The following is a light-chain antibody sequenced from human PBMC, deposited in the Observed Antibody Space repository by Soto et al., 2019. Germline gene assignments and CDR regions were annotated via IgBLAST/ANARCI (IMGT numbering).Light chain of an antibody. V-gene: IGKV1-27*01. Sequence: DIQMTQSPSSLSASVGDIVTITCRASQDISNYLAWYQQEPGKVPKLLIYAASTLQSGVPSRFSGSGSGTDFTLTISSLQPEDVATYYCQKYNSVPLTFGPGTKVGLK. CDR3: QKYNSVPLT. CDR1: QDISNY. CDR2: AAS. J-gene: IGKJ3*01.